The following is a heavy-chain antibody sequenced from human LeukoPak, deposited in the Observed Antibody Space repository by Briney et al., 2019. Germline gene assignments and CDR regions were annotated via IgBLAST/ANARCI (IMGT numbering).Heavy chain of an antibody. J-gene: IGHJ4*02. V-gene: IGHV1-2*02. CDR3: ASAVGTYYYGSGSYYSDY. CDR2: INPNSGGT. CDR1: GYTFTGYY. Sequence: ASVKVSCKASGYTFTGYYMRWVRQAPGQGLEWMGWINPNSGGTNYAQKFQGRVTMTRDTSISTAYMELSRLRSDDTAAYYCASAVGTYYYGSGSYYSDYWGQGTLVTVSS. D-gene: IGHD3-10*01.